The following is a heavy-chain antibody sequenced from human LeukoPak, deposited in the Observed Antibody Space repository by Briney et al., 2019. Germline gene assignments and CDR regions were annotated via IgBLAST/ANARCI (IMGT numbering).Heavy chain of an antibody. Sequence: SETLSLTCTVSGGSISSSSYYWGWIRQPPGKGLEWIGSIYYSGSTYYNPSLKSRVTISVDTSKNQFSLKLSSVTAADTAVYYCARAMEEGYCSSTSCPTRFDPWGQGTLVTVSS. J-gene: IGHJ5*02. CDR2: IYYSGST. D-gene: IGHD2-2*01. V-gene: IGHV4-39*07. CDR3: ARAMEEGYCSSTSCPTRFDP. CDR1: GGSISSSSYY.